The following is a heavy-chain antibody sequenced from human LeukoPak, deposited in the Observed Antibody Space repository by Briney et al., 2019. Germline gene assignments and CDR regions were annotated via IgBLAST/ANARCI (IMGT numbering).Heavy chain of an antibody. CDR2: IYASGNT. J-gene: IGHJ5*02. Sequence: SQTLSLTCTVSGGSITSRNYYWSWIRQPAGKGLEWIGRIYASGNTNYNPSLKSRVTISVDTSKNQFSLRLSSVTAADTAVYYCARGFDPWGQGTLVTVSS. CDR3: ARGFDP. CDR1: GGSITSRNYY. V-gene: IGHV4-61*02.